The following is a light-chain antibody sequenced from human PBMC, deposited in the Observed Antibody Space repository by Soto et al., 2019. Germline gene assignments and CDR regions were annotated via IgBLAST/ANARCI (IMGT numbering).Light chain of an antibody. CDR3: STWDDSQNGLWV. CDR2: NNN. V-gene: IGLV1-40*01. CDR1: SSNIGAGYD. Sequence: QSVLTQPPSVSGAPGQRVTISCTGSSSNIGAGYDVHWYQQLPGTAPKLLIYNNNNRPSGVPDRFSGSKSGISASLAISGLQSEDEADYYCSTWDDSQNGLWVFGGGTKLTVL. J-gene: IGLJ3*02.